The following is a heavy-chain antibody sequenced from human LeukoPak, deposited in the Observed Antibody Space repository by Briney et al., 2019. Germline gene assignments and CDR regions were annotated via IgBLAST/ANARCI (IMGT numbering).Heavy chain of an antibody. CDR3: ARTTGANYHFDY. D-gene: IGHD7-27*01. J-gene: IGHJ4*02. Sequence: SVKVSCKASGGTFSSYAISWVRQAPGQGLEWMGGIIPIFGTANYAQKFQGRVTITADKSTSTAYMELSSLRSEDTAVYYCARTTGANYHFDYWGQGTLVTVSS. CDR2: IIPIFGTA. CDR1: GGTFSSYA. V-gene: IGHV1-69*06.